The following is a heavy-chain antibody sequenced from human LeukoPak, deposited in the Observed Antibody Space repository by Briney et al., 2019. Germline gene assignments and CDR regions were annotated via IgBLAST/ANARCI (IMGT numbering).Heavy chain of an antibody. CDR3: ASVSIYSNYYYYFDY. Sequence: SETLSLTRTVSGYSISSGYYWGWIRQPPGKGLEWIGSIYHSGSTYYNPSLKSRVTISVDTSKNQFSLKLSSVTAADTAVYYCASVSIYSNYYYYFDYWGQGTLVTVSS. J-gene: IGHJ4*02. V-gene: IGHV4-38-2*02. CDR2: IYHSGST. CDR1: GYSISSGYY. D-gene: IGHD4-11*01.